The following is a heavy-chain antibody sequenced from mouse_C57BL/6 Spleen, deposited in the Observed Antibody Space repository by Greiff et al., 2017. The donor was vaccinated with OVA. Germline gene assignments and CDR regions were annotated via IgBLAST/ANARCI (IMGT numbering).Heavy chain of an antibody. D-gene: IGHD1-1*01. CDR3: ARQDYYGSRSWYFDV. CDR2: ISGGGGNT. J-gene: IGHJ1*03. CDR1: GFTFSSYT. Sequence: EVMLVESGGGLVKPGGSLKLSCAASGFTFSSYTMSWVRQTPEKRLEWVATISGGGGNTYYPDSVKGRFTISRDNAKNTLYLQMSSLRSEDTALYYCARQDYYGSRSWYFDVWGTGTTVTVSS. V-gene: IGHV5-9*01.